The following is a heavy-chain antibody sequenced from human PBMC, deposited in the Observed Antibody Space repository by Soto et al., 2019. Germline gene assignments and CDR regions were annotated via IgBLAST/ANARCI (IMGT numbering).Heavy chain of an antibody. CDR3: AREVGAPSGWLEP. CDR2: ISASGGLK. J-gene: IGHJ5*02. V-gene: IGHV3-23*01. CDR1: GFTFTNYA. Sequence: EVQLSESGGDLRQPGGSLRLSCAASGFTFTNYAMTWVRQTPGKGLEWVSGISASGGLKYYADSVRGRFTVSRDNSKNILYLQMDNLRDEDTALYYCAREVGAPSGWLEPWGQGTQVTVSS. D-gene: IGHD1-26*01.